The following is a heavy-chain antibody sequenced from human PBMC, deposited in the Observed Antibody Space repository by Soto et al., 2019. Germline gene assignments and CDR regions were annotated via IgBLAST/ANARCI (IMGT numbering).Heavy chain of an antibody. CDR1: GFTFTNAW. V-gene: IGHV3-9*01. Sequence: GGSLRLSCAASGFTFTNAWMTWVRQAPGKGLEWVSGINWNSETVGYADSVKGRFTISRDSAKNSLYLQMTTLRPEDTALYFCARDQDLGGYDLRPMYGLDVWGQGTTVTVSS. D-gene: IGHD5-12*01. J-gene: IGHJ6*02. CDR3: ARDQDLGGYDLRPMYGLDV. CDR2: INWNSETV.